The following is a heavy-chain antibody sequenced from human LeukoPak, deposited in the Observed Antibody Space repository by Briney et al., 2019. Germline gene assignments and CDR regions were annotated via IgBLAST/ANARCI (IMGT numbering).Heavy chain of an antibody. CDR3: VKGDTAMVRTWFDP. J-gene: IGHJ5*02. Sequence: GGSLRLSCSASGFTFSSYAMHWVRQAPGKGLEYVSAISSNGGSTYYADSVKGRFTISRDNSKNTLYLQMSSLRAEDTAVYYCVKGDTAMVRTWFDPWGQGTLVTVSS. CDR1: GFTFSSYA. CDR2: ISSNGGST. D-gene: IGHD5-18*01. V-gene: IGHV3-64D*06.